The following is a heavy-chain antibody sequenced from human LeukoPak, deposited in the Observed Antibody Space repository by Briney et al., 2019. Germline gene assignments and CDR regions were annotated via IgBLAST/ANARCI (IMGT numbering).Heavy chain of an antibody. CDR1: GFTFSSYV. Sequence: GGSLRLSCAASGFTFSSYVMHWVRQAPGKGLEWVAIISYDGSNKYYADSVKGRFTISRDNSKNTLYLQMNSLKTEDTAVYYCARNPVYYDFWSGYYYFDYWGQGTLVTVSS. CDR2: ISYDGSNK. D-gene: IGHD3-3*01. J-gene: IGHJ4*02. V-gene: IGHV3-30-3*01. CDR3: ARNPVYYDFWSGYYYFDY.